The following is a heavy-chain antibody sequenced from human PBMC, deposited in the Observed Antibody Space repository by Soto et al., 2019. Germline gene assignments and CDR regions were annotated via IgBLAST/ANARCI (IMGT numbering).Heavy chain of an antibody. CDR2: IYYSGST. D-gene: IGHD3-22*01. V-gene: IGHV4-59*01. CDR3: AGRWPNWDYYDSSGYFDY. J-gene: IGHJ4*02. CDR1: GGSISSYY. Sequence: SETLSLTCTVSGGSISSYYWSWIRQPPGKGLEWIGYIYYSGSTNYNPSLKSRVTISVDTSKNQFSLKLSSVTAADTAVYYCAGRWPNWDYYDSSGYFDYWGQGTLVTVS.